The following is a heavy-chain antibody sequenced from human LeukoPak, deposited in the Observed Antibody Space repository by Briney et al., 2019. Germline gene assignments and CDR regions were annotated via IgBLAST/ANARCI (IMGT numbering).Heavy chain of an antibody. CDR1: GFTFSAYA. CDR3: AKSRSMISTSCYNY. V-gene: IGHV3-23*01. D-gene: IGHD2-2*02. J-gene: IGHJ4*01. Sequence: PGGSLRLSCAASGFTFSAYAMNWVRQAPGKGLEWVSSITGSDDSTYYADSVKDRFTISRDDSKNTLFLQMNSLRAEDTAVYYCAKSRSMISTSCYNYWGHGTLVTVSS. CDR2: ITGSDDST.